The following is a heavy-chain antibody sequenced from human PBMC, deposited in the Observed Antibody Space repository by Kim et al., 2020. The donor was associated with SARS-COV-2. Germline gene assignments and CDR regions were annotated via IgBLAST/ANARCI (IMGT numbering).Heavy chain of an antibody. D-gene: IGHD1-1*01. CDR1: GYTFSSYD. Sequence: ASVKVSCKASGYTFSSYDINWVRQATGQGLEWMGWMNPNSGNTGYAQKFQGRVTMTRNTSTSTAYMDLSSLGSEDTAVYYCARGHAWNGGPYYFDYWGQGTLVTVSS. J-gene: IGHJ4*02. V-gene: IGHV1-8*01. CDR3: ARGHAWNGGPYYFDY. CDR2: MNPNSGNT.